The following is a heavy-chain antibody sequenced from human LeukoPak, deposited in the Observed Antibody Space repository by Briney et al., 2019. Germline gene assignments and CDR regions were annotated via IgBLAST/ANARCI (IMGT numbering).Heavy chain of an antibody. V-gene: IGHV4-34*01. CDR3: ARTAGYGDYWWFDP. Sequence: SETLSLTCAVYGGSFSGYYWSWIRQPPGKGLEWIGEINHSGSTNYNPSLKSRVTISVDTSKNQFSLKLSSVTAADTAVYYCARTAGYGDYWWFDPWGQGTLVTASS. J-gene: IGHJ5*02. D-gene: IGHD4-17*01. CDR2: INHSGST. CDR1: GGSFSGYY.